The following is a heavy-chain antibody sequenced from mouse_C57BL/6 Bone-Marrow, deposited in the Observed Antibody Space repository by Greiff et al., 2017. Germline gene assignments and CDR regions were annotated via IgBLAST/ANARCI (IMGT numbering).Heavy chain of an antibody. V-gene: IGHV3-6*01. CDR3: ARENGYYVWFAY. D-gene: IGHD2-3*01. CDR2: ISYDGSN. J-gene: IGHJ3*01. Sequence: EVQRVESGPGLVKPSQSLSLTCSVTGYSITSGYYWNWLRQFPGNKLECMGYISYDGSNNSNPSLKNRISITRDTSKNQFFLKLNSVTTEDTATYYCARENGYYVWFAYWGQGTLVTVSA. CDR1: GYSITSGYY.